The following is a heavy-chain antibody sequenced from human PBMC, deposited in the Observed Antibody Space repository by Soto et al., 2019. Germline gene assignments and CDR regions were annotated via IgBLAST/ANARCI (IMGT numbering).Heavy chain of an antibody. CDR2: IYYSGST. D-gene: IGHD3-10*01. Sequence: NPSETLSLTCTVSGGSISSGGYYWSWIRQHPGKGLEWIGYIYYSGSTYYNPSLKSRVTISVDTSKNQFSLKLSSVTAADTAVYYCARGVTAYYGMDVWGQGTTVTVSS. J-gene: IGHJ6*02. CDR3: ARGVTAYYGMDV. CDR1: GGSISSGGYY. V-gene: IGHV4-31*03.